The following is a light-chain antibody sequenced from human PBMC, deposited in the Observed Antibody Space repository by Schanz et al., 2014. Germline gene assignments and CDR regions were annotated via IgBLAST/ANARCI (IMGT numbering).Light chain of an antibody. V-gene: IGLV2-14*01. CDR1: SSDVGGFNS. CDR2: EVS. J-gene: IGLJ3*02. CDR3: TSYTSTDTWL. Sequence: QSALTQPASVSGSPGQSVTISCTGASSDVGGFNSVAWYQQHPGKAPKLMIYEVSKRPSGVPDRFSGSKSGNTASLTISGLQAEDEADYYCTSYTSTDTWLFGGGTKLTVL.